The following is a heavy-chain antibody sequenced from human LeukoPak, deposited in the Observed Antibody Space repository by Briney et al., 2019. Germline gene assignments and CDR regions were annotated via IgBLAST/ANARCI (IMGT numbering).Heavy chain of an antibody. CDR3: AREGELLWFGELGAFDI. D-gene: IGHD3-10*01. J-gene: IGHJ3*02. CDR1: GYTFTSYA. V-gene: IGHV1-3*01. CDR2: ISAGNGNT. Sequence: GASVKVSCKASGYTFTSYAMHWVRQAPGQRLEWMGWISAGNGNTKYSQKFQGRVTITRDTSASTAYMELSSLRSEDTAVYYCAREGELLWFGELGAFDIWGQGTMVTVSS.